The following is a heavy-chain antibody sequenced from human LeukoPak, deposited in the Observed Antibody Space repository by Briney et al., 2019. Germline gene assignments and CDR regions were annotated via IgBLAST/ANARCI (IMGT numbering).Heavy chain of an antibody. CDR3: ARDGVATNDY. J-gene: IGHJ4*02. D-gene: IGHD5-24*01. CDR2: INTDGGTT. CDR1: GFTFSTFA. V-gene: IGHV3-64*01. Sequence: GGSLRLSCAASGFTFSTFAMQWVRQAPEKGLEYVSGINTDGGTTYYANSVKGRFTISRDNPKNTLYLQMGSLRVEDTAVYYSARDGVATNDYWGQGTLVTVSS.